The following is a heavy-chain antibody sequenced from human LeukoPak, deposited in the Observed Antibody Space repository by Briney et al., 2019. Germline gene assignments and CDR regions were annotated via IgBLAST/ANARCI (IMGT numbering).Heavy chain of an antibody. CDR2: INEDGSEK. J-gene: IGHJ6*02. CDR1: GFNFRDYW. CDR3: VRTHLVRGVIRNYYYGMDV. V-gene: IGHV3-7*01. Sequence: GSLRLSCAVSGFNFRDYWMSWVRQAPGKGLEWVANINEDGSEKYYVDSVKGRVTTSRDNAKNSLFLQMNSLRVEGTAVYYCVRTHLVRGVIRNYYYGMDVWGQGTTVIVSS. D-gene: IGHD3-10*01.